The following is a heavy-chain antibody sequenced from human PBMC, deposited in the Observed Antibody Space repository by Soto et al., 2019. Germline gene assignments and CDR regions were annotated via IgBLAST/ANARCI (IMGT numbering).Heavy chain of an antibody. CDR2: ISSSSTYI. J-gene: IGHJ2*01. D-gene: IGHD4-17*01. Sequence: EVQLVESGGGLVKPGGSLRLSCAASGFTFSSYSMNWVRQAPGKGLQWVSSISSSSTYIYYADSMKGRFTISRDNAKNSLYLRMNSLRAEDTAVYYCARDLTTVTTPSHYYFDLWGRGTLVTVSS. CDR3: ARDLTTVTTPSHYYFDL. CDR1: GFTFSSYS. V-gene: IGHV3-21*01.